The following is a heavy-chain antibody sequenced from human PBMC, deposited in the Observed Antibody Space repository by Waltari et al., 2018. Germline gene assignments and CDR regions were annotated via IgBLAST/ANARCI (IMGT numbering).Heavy chain of an antibody. CDR2: FDPEDGET. CDR1: GYTLTELS. J-gene: IGHJ2*01. V-gene: IGHV1-24*01. D-gene: IGHD2-15*01. Sequence: QVQLVQSGAEVKKPGASVKVSCKVSGYTLTELSMHWVRQAPGKGLEWMGGFDPEDGETIYAQKFQGRVTMTEDTSTDTAYMELSSLRSEDTAVYYCATDAGYCSGGSCSSGWYFDLWGRGTLVTVSS. CDR3: ATDAGYCSGGSCSSGWYFDL.